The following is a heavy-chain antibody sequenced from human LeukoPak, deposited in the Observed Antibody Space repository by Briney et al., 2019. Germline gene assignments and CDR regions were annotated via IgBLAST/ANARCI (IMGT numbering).Heavy chain of an antibody. J-gene: IGHJ3*02. D-gene: IGHD2-2*01. Sequence: GGSLRLSCAASGFTFSRYWIHWVRQAPGKGLEWVANIKQDGSEQFYLDSVKGRFTISRDNAKNALYLQMHSLRVEDTAVYYCARESIVVVPTTMDDASDIWGQGTMVTVSS. CDR1: GFTFSRYW. V-gene: IGHV3-7*01. CDR2: IKQDGSEQ. CDR3: ARESIVVVPTTMDDASDI.